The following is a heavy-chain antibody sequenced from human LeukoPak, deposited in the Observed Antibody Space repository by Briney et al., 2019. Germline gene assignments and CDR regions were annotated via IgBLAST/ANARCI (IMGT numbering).Heavy chain of an antibody. V-gene: IGHV3-21*01. CDR3: ARDSAGAPDY. CDR1: GFTISSYS. D-gene: IGHD6-19*01. J-gene: IGHJ4*02. Sequence: GGSLRLSCAASGFTISSYSMNWVRQAPGKGLEWVSSISSSSSYIYYADSVKGRFTISRDNAKNSLYLQMNSLRAEDTAVHYCARDSAGAPDYWGQGTLVTVSS. CDR2: ISSSSSYI.